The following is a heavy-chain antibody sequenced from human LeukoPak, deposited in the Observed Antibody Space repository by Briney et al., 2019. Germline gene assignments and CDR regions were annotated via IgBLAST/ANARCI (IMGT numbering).Heavy chain of an antibody. CDR1: GFTFSRYG. V-gene: IGHV3-30*18. CDR3: AKGAYGGNSVVDY. J-gene: IGHJ4*02. CDR2: ISYDGSNK. D-gene: IGHD4-23*01. Sequence: GGSLRLSCAATGFTFSRYGMHWVRQAPGKGLEWVAVISYDGSNKYYADSVKGRFTISRDNSKNTLYSLLSSLSVEDTAVYYCAKGAYGGNSVVDYWGQGTLVTVSS.